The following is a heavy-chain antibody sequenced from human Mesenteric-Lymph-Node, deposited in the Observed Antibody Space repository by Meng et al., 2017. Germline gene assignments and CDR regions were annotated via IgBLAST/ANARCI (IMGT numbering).Heavy chain of an antibody. D-gene: IGHD2-8*01. V-gene: IGHV3-23*01. Sequence: GESLKISCAASGFTFNSYAMSWVRQAPGEGLEWVSAISSSGDNTFYADSVKGRFTISRDNSKNTLFLQMNSLRIEDTAVYYCAKALGDMGSTKIYYFDYWGQGTLVTVSS. J-gene: IGHJ4*02. CDR1: GFTFNSYA. CDR2: ISSSGDNT. CDR3: AKALGDMGSTKIYYFDY.